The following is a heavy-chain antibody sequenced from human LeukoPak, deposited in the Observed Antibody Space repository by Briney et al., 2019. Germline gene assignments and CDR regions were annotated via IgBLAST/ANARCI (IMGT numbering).Heavy chain of an antibody. V-gene: IGHV3-66*01. CDR2: IYSGDST. Sequence: PGGSLRLSCAASGFTVSTNYMSWVRQAPGKGLEWVSVIYSGDSTYYADSVKGRFTISRDISKNTLYLQMNSLRAEDTAVYYCARDSSSWYNWFDPWGQGTLVTVSS. D-gene: IGHD6-13*01. CDR3: ARDSSSWYNWFDP. J-gene: IGHJ5*02. CDR1: GFTVSTNY.